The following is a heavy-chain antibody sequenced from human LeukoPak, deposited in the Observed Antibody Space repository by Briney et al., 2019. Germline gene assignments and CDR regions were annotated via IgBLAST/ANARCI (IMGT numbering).Heavy chain of an antibody. CDR3: ARGLVGLTPHAGVFQI. D-gene: IGHD1-26*01. V-gene: IGHV4-59*01. J-gene: IGHJ3*02. Sequence: SETLSLTCTVSGGSITSYYWSWIRQPPGKGLEWIGYIFHSGSTNYNPSLKSRVIISVDTSKNQFSLKLSSVTAADTAVYYCARGLVGLTPHAGVFQIWGQGTKVTVSS. CDR1: GGSITSYY. CDR2: IFHSGST.